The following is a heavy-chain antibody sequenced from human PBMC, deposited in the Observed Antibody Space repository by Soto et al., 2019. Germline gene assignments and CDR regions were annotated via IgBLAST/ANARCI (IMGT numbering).Heavy chain of an antibody. Sequence: EVQLVESGGALVQPGGSLRLSCAASGFTFSSYWMHWVRQAPGKGLVWVSRINSDGSSTSYADSVKGRFTISRDNAKNTLYLQMNSLRAEDTAVYYYARTSLVVAAATREDYWGQGTLVTVSS. CDR1: GFTFSSYW. V-gene: IGHV3-74*01. CDR3: ARTSLVVAAATREDY. CDR2: INSDGSST. D-gene: IGHD2-15*01. J-gene: IGHJ4*02.